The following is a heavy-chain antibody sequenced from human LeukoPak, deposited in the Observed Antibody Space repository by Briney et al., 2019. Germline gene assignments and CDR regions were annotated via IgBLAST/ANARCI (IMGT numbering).Heavy chain of an antibody. CDR2: IYFRGTT. V-gene: IGHV4-59*01. J-gene: IGHJ4*02. D-gene: IGHD1-7*01. CDR1: GGPISDYY. CDR3: ARGGVNWNYDY. Sequence: SETLSLTCNVSGGPISDYYWSWIRQPPGKGLEWIGYIYFRGTTNYSPSFQSRVSISVDTSKNQFSLRLTSVTAADTAVYYCARGGVNWNYDYWGQGTLVTVSS.